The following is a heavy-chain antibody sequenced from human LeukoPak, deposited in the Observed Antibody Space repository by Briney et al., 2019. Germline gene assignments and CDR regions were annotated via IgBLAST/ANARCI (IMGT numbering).Heavy chain of an antibody. CDR1: GVSISSSGYS. Sequence: SETLSLTCAVSGVSISSSGYSWSWIRQPPGKGLEWIGYIYHSGSTYFNPSLKSRVTISLDKSKNQFSLKLSSVTAADTAVYYCARQGAVTPRRTHYYAMDVWGPGTTVTVSS. CDR2: IYHSGST. D-gene: IGHD4-17*01. V-gene: IGHV4-30-2*01. CDR3: ARQGAVTPRRTHYYAMDV. J-gene: IGHJ6*02.